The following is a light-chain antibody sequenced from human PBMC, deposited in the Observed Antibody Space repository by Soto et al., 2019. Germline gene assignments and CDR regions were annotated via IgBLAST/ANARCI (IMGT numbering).Light chain of an antibody. CDR2: GAS. CDR1: QSVSSSY. V-gene: IGKV3-20*01. Sequence: EIVLTQSPGTLSLSPGERATLSCRSSQSVSSSYLAWYQQKPGQAPRLLIYGASSRATGIPDRFSGSGSGTDFTLTISRLEAEDFAVYYCQQDGSSPWTFGQGTKVDTK. J-gene: IGKJ1*01. CDR3: QQDGSSPWT.